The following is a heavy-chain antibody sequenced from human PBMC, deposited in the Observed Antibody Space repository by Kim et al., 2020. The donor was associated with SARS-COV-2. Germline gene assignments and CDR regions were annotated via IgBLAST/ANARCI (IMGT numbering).Heavy chain of an antibody. Sequence: ASVKVSCKASGYTFTGYYMHWVRQAPGQGLEWMVRINPNSGGTNYAQKFQGRVTMTRDTSISTAYKELSRLRSDDTAVYYCARLFVGGYCSGGSCSHLPTPVDWFDPWGQGTLVTVSS. CDR1: GYTFTGYY. CDR3: ARLFVGGYCSGGSCSHLPTPVDWFDP. V-gene: IGHV1-2*06. J-gene: IGHJ5*02. D-gene: IGHD2-15*01. CDR2: INPNSGGT.